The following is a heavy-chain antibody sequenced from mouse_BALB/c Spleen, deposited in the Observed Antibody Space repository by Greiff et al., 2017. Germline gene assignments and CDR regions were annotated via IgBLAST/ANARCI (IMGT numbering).Heavy chain of an antibody. J-gene: IGHJ4*01. CDR1: GFNIKDYY. V-gene: IGHV14-4*02. CDR2: IDPENGDT. CDR3: SAWTTATPDY. Sequence: EVQLQQSGAELVRSGASVKLSCTASGFNIKDYYMHWVKQRPEQGLEWIGWIDPENGDTEYAPKFQGKATMTADTSSNTAYLQLSSLTSEDTAVYYSSAWTTATPDYWGQGTSVTVSS. D-gene: IGHD1-2*01.